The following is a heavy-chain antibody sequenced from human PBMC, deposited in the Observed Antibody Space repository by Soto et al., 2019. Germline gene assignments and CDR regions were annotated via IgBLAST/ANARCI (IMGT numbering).Heavy chain of an antibody. J-gene: IGHJ3*02. CDR2: IYQSGST. D-gene: IGHD3-22*01. V-gene: IGHV4-30-2*01. Sequence: QMHLQESGSGLVKPSQTLSLTCAVSGGSLSSSAYSWSWIRQPPGKGLEWIGFIYQSGSTYYNPSLKSRVTMSLDRPKYQCSLKLSSVTAADTAVYYCARELLFYDSDGFSWDDAFDIWGQGTMVTVSS. CDR3: ARELLFYDSDGFSWDDAFDI. CDR1: GGSLSSSAYS.